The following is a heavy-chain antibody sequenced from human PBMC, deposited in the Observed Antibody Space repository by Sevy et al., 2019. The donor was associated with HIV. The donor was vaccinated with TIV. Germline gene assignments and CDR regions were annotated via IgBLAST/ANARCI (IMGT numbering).Heavy chain of an antibody. CDR1: GFTFSNAW. J-gene: IGHJ4*02. Sequence: GGSLRLSCGASGFTFSNAWMTWVRQAPGKGLEWVGRIKSKSEGGTTDYAAPGKGRITISRDDSKNTLYLQMNSLKSDVTAVYYCTNNRGYCIDGVCREYFDSWGQGTLVTVSS. V-gene: IGHV3-15*01. D-gene: IGHD2-8*01. CDR2: IKSKSEGGTT. CDR3: TNNRGYCIDGVCREYFDS.